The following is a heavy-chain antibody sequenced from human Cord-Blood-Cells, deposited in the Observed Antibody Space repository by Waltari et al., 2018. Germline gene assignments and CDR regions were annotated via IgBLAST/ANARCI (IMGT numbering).Heavy chain of an antibody. CDR3: ARGWGGHWYFDL. J-gene: IGHJ2*01. D-gene: IGHD7-27*01. Sequence: QVQLQQWGAGLLKPSETLSLTCAVHGGSFSGYYWSWIRQPPGKGLEWIGEINHSGSPNYNPSLKSRVTISVDTSKNQFSLKLSSVTAADTAVYYCARGWGGHWYFDLWGRGTLVTVSS. CDR2: INHSGSP. V-gene: IGHV4-34*01. CDR1: GGSFSGYY.